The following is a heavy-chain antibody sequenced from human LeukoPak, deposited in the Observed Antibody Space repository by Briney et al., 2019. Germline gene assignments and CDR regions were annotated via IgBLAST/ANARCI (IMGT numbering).Heavy chain of an antibody. D-gene: IGHD3-22*01. J-gene: IGHJ4*02. CDR2: IKSKTDGGTT. CDR3: TTGITMIVQYYFDY. CDR1: GFTFSNAW. V-gene: IGHV3-15*01. Sequence: GGSLRPSCAASGFTFSNAWMSWVRQAPGKGLEWVGRIKSKTDGGTTDYSAPVKGRFTISRDDSKNTLYLQMNSLKTEDTAVYYCTTGITMIVQYYFDYWGQGTLVTVSS.